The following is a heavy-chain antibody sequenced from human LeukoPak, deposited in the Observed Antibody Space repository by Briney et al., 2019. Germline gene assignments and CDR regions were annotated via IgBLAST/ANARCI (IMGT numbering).Heavy chain of an antibody. V-gene: IGHV4-4*02. CDR2: IYHSGST. Sequence: SGTLSLTCAVSGGSISSSNWWSWVRQPPGKGLEWIGEIYHSGSTNYNPSLKSRVTISVDKSKNQFSLKLSSVTAADTAVYYCARDLIDTAVAGTEMPYIWGQGTMVTVSS. CDR1: GGSISSSNW. J-gene: IGHJ3*02. D-gene: IGHD6-19*01. CDR3: ARDLIDTAVAGTEMPYI.